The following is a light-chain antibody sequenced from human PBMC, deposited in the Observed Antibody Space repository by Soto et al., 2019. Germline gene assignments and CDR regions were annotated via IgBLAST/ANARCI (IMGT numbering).Light chain of an antibody. CDR3: QHYNDWPQT. CDR2: GAS. Sequence: EIVMTQSPATLALSPAGRGTLXRRSSQSVSSSYLAWYQQKPSQAPRLLIFGASTRATGTPARFSGSGSGTEFTLTINSLQSEDFAVYYCQHYNDWPQTFGQGTKVDI. CDR1: QSVSSSY. J-gene: IGKJ1*01. V-gene: IGKV3-15*01.